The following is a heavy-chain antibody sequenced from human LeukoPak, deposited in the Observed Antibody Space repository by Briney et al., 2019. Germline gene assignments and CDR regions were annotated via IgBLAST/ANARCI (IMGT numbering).Heavy chain of an antibody. CDR2: IIPIFGTA. Sequence: SVKVSCKASGGTFSSCAISWVRQAPGQGLEWMGGIIPIFGTANYAQKFQGRVTITADESTSTAYMELSSLRSEDTAVYYCARDDSGSEGDDAFDIWGQGTMVTVSS. J-gene: IGHJ3*02. CDR3: ARDDSGSEGDDAFDI. V-gene: IGHV1-69*01. D-gene: IGHD1-26*01. CDR1: GGTFSSCA.